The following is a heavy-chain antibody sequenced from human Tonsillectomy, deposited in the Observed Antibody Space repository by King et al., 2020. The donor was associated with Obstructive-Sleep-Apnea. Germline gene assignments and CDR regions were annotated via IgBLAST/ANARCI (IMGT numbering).Heavy chain of an antibody. Sequence: VQLVESGGGVVQPGRSLRLSCAASGFSFSRKAMHWVRQAPGKGLEWVAVIWPAGSEKYSADSVEGRFTISRDNSNNTLYLQMDSLRVDDTAVYYCAKEGDYADSSGRRHYFDYWGLGTLVTVSS. CDR3: AKEGDYADSSGRRHYFDY. J-gene: IGHJ4*02. D-gene: IGHD3-22*01. CDR2: IWPAGSEK. CDR1: GFSFSRKA. V-gene: IGHV3-33*06.